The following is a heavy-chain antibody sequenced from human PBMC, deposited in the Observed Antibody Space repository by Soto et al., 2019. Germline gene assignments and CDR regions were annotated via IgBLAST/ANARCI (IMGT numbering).Heavy chain of an antibody. CDR3: ARAGWFAEGYFDF. J-gene: IGHJ4*02. D-gene: IGHD3-10*01. CDR2: INAGNGHT. CDR1: GFTFVMYA. V-gene: IGHV1-3*01. Sequence: GASVKVSCKASGFTFVMYAMHWVRQAPGQGLEWMAWINAGNGHTTYSQKFQGRVTITRDTSARTVYMELRSLRFEDTATYYCARAGWFAEGYFDFWGQGTPVTVSS.